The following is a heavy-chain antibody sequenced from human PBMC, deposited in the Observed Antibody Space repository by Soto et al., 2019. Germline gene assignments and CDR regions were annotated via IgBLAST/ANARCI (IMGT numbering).Heavy chain of an antibody. Sequence: QVHLQQWGAGLLKPSETLSLTCAVYGGSFSGYYWSWIRQPPGKGLEWIGAINHSGSTNYNPSLKSRVTISAEKSKNQFTLKLSSVTAADTAVYYCASSGYWLIVTTVPYYFDYWGQGTLVTVSS. J-gene: IGHJ4*02. CDR3: ASSGYWLIVTTVPYYFDY. D-gene: IGHD4-17*01. CDR1: GGSFSGYY. V-gene: IGHV4-34*01. CDR2: INHSGST.